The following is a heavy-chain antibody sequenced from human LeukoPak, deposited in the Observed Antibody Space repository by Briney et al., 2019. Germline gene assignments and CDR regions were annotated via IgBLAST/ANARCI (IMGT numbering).Heavy chain of an antibody. Sequence: PSETLSLTCTVSGASIYTSSSYWGWIRQPPGKGLEWIASVYYTGSTYYSPSLKSRATISVDTSKNQFSLELNSVTAADTAVYYCTTSRTNDCSSPSCYTDYWGQGTLVTVSS. J-gene: IGHJ4*02. CDR2: VYYTGST. CDR3: TTSRTNDCSSPSCYTDY. D-gene: IGHD2-2*02. V-gene: IGHV4-39*01. CDR1: GASIYTSSSY.